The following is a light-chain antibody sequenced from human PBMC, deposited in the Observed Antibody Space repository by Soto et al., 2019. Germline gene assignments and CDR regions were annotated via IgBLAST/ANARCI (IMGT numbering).Light chain of an antibody. CDR2: GNT. Sequence: QSVLTQPPSVSGAPGQRVTISCTGSSSNIGTDYDVHWYRHLLGTAPKLLIYGNTNRPSGVPDRFSGSKSGTSASLAITGLQAEDEADYYCHSYDTTLSGSVFGGGTKLTVL. CDR3: HSYDTTLSGSV. J-gene: IGLJ3*02. V-gene: IGLV1-40*01. CDR1: SSNIGTDYD.